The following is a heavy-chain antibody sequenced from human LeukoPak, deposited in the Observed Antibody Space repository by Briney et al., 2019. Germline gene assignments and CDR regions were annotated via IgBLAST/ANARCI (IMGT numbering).Heavy chain of an antibody. CDR3: ARTDALYCSSTSCYDY. Sequence: SETLSLTCTVSGGSVSSGFYYWSWIRQPPGKGLEWIGYIYYSGSTNYNPSLKSRVTISVDASKNQFSLKLRSVTAADTAVYYCARTDALYCSSTSCYDYWGQGTLVTVSS. J-gene: IGHJ4*02. CDR2: IYYSGST. V-gene: IGHV4-61*01. CDR1: GGSVSSGFYY. D-gene: IGHD2-2*01.